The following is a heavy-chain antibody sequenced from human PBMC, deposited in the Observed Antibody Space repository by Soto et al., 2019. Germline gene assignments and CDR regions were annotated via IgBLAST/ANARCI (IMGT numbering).Heavy chain of an antibody. V-gene: IGHV1-24*01. CDR3: ATAHSSGYYYDFDY. Sequence: GASVKVSCKVSGYTLTELSMHWVRQAPGKGLEWMGGFDPEDGETIYAQKFQGRVTMTEDTSTDTAYMELSSLRSEDTAVYYCATAHSSGYYYDFDYWGQGTLVTVS. CDR1: GYTLTELS. D-gene: IGHD3-22*01. CDR2: FDPEDGET. J-gene: IGHJ4*02.